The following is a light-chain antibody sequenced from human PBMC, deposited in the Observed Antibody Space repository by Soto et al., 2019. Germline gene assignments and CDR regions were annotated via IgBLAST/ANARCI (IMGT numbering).Light chain of an antibody. CDR2: GAS. J-gene: IGKJ1*01. Sequence: ELVMTQSPATLSVSPGERATLSCRASQSVSSNLAWYQQKPGQAPRLLIYGASTRATGIPARFSGSGSGTEFTLTISSLQSEDFAVYHCQQYNNWPRGTFGQGTKVDIK. V-gene: IGKV3-15*01. CDR3: QQYNNWPRGT. CDR1: QSVSSN.